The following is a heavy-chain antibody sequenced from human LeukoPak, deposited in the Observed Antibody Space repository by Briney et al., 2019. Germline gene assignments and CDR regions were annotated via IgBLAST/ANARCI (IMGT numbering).Heavy chain of an antibody. CDR1: GFTFSTYW. CDR2: INQGGGEK. J-gene: IGHJ4*02. D-gene: IGHD6-6*01. V-gene: IGHV3-7*05. Sequence: TGGSLRLSCAASGFTFSTYWMSWVRQAPGKGLEWVANINQGGGEKYYVDSVKGRFTISRDNAKNSLYLQMNSLRAEDTAVYYCARFHSTSSLDYWGQGSLVTVSS. CDR3: ARFHSTSSLDY.